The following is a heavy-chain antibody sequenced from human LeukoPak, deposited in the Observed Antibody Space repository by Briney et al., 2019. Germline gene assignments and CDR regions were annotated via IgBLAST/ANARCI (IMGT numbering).Heavy chain of an antibody. D-gene: IGHD3-22*01. V-gene: IGHV3-33*06. J-gene: IGHJ5*02. CDR1: GFTFSSYG. Sequence: GRSLRLSCAASGFTFSSYGMHWVRQAPGKGLEWVAVIWYDGSNEYYADSVKGRFTISRDNSKNTLYLQMNSLRAEDTAVYYCAKDGIGYDSSGYYYSPYGNHWGQGTLVTVSS. CDR2: IWYDGSNE. CDR3: AKDGIGYDSSGYYYSPYGNH.